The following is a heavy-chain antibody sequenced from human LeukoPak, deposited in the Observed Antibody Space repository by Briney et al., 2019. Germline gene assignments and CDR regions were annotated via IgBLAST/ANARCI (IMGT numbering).Heavy chain of an antibody. Sequence: ASVKVSCKASGYTFTSYGITWVRQAPGQGLEWMGWMSTYIGNTKYEQKLQGRVTMTTDTSTSTAYMELRSLRPDDTAVYYCARDRMPVTVAGSYYFGMDVWGQGTTVTVSS. J-gene: IGHJ6*02. CDR1: GYTFTSYG. D-gene: IGHD6-19*01. V-gene: IGHV1-18*01. CDR3: ARDRMPVTVAGSYYFGMDV. CDR2: MSTYIGNT.